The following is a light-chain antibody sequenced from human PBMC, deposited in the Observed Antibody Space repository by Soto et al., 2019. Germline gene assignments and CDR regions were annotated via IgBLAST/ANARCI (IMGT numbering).Light chain of an antibody. CDR1: QSVGSY. Sequence: EIVLTQSPATLSLSPGERATLSCRASQSVGSYFAWYQQKPGQAPRLLIYDASSRATGIPARFSGSGSGTEFTLTISSLEHEDFAVYYCQQRSNWPVTFGQGTRVEIK. CDR3: QQRSNWPVT. V-gene: IGKV3-11*01. J-gene: IGKJ1*01. CDR2: DAS.